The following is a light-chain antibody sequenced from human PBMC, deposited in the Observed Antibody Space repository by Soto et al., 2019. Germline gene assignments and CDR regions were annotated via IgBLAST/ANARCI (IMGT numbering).Light chain of an antibody. CDR3: QQYNSYWT. CDR1: QSISSW. V-gene: IGKV1-5*03. J-gene: IGKJ1*01. CDR2: KAS. Sequence: DIQMTQSPSPLSASVGDRVPITCRASQSISSWLAWYQQKPGKAPKLLIYKASSLESGVPSRFSGSGSGTEFTLTISSLQPDDFATYYCQQYNSYWTFGQGTKVE.